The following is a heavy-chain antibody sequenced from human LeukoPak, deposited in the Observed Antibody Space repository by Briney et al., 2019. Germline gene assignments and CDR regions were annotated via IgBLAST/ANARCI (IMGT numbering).Heavy chain of an antibody. V-gene: IGHV3-7*01. Sequence: GGSLRLSCAASGFTFSNAWMSWVRQAPGKGLEWVANIKQDGSEKYYVDSVKGRFTISRDNAKNSLYLQMNSLRAEDTAVYYCARSRVDTAMGYYFDYWGQGTLVTVSS. J-gene: IGHJ4*02. CDR1: GFTFSNAW. CDR3: ARSRVDTAMGYYFDY. D-gene: IGHD5-18*01. CDR2: IKQDGSEK.